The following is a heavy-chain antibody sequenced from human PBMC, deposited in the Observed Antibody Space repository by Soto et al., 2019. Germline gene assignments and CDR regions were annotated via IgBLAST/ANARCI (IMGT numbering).Heavy chain of an antibody. CDR3: ARIQSGIFGVVKPYYYYGMDV. V-gene: IGHV4-59*01. CDR2: IYNSGST. D-gene: IGHD3-3*01. J-gene: IGHJ6*02. CDR1: GGSISSYY. Sequence: SETLSLTCTVSGGSISSYYWSWIRQPPGKGLEWIGYIYNSGSTNYNPSLKSRVTISVDTSKNQFSLKLSSVTAADTAVYYCARIQSGIFGVVKPYYYYGMDVWGQGTTVTVSS.